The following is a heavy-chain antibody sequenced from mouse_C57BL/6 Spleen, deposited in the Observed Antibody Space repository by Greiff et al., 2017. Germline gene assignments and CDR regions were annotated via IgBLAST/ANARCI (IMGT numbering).Heavy chain of an antibody. J-gene: IGHJ1*03. CDR2: IYPRSGNT. D-gene: IGHD1-1*01. Sequence: VQLQQSGAELARPGASVKLSCTASGYTFTSYGISWVKQRTGQGLEWIGEIYPRSGNTYYNEKFKGKATLTADKSSSTAYMELRSLTSEDSAVYFCARTDYYGSDWYFDVWGTGTTVTVSS. CDR1: GYTFTSYG. V-gene: IGHV1-81*01. CDR3: ARTDYYGSDWYFDV.